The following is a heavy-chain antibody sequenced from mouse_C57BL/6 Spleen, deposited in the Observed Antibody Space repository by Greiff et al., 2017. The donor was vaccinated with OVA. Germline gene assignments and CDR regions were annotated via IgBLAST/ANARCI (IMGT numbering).Heavy chain of an antibody. CDR2: IDPSDSET. CDR3: ARSGGSNPFYYAMDY. D-gene: IGHD1-1*01. CDR1: GYTFTSYW. V-gene: IGHV1-52*01. Sequence: QVHVKQPGAELVRPGSSVKLSCKASGYTFTSYWMHWVKQRPIQGLEWIGNIDPSDSETHYNQKFKDKATLTVDKSSSTAYMQLSSLTSEDSAVYYCARSGGSNPFYYAMDYWGQGTSVTVSS. J-gene: IGHJ4*01.